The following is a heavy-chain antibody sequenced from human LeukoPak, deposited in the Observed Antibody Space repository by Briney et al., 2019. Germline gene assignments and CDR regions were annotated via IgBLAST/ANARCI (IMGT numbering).Heavy chain of an antibody. CDR3: ARAQHSGYCDY. CDR2: ITSSGTYI. D-gene: IGHD1-26*01. Sequence: PGGSLRLSCATSGFTFNNYNMNWVRQAPGRALEWVSSITSSGTYIFYADSVKGRFTISRDNSKNTLYLQMNSLRAEDTAVYYCARAQHSGYCDYWGQGTLVTVSS. CDR1: GFTFNNYN. J-gene: IGHJ4*02. V-gene: IGHV3-21*01.